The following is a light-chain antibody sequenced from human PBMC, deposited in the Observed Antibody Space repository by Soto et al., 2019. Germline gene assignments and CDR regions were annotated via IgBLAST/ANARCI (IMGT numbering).Light chain of an antibody. CDR2: AAS. Sequence: DIQMTQSPASLSASVGDRVTITCRASQGIGDYLAWFQQKPGKVPKRLIYAASSLQPGVPPRFSGSRSGTVFTLTISSLQPEDFATYYCLRHDSYPPTFGQGTKVDNK. V-gene: IGKV1-17*03. CDR3: LRHDSYPPT. J-gene: IGKJ1*01. CDR1: QGIGDY.